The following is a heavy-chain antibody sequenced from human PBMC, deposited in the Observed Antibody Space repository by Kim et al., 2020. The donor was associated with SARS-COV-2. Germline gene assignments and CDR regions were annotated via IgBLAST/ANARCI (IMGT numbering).Heavy chain of an antibody. D-gene: IGHD6-19*01. CDR3: AKGPGGQWLARGSYYYGMDV. J-gene: IGHJ6*02. V-gene: IGHV3-23*01. CDR2: ISGSGGST. CDR1: GFTFSSYA. Sequence: GGSLRLSCAASGFTFSSYAMSWVRQAPGKGLEWVSAISGSGGSTYYADSVKGRFTISRDNSKNTLYLQMNSLRAEDTAVYYCAKGPGGQWLARGSYYYGMDVWGQGTTVTVSS.